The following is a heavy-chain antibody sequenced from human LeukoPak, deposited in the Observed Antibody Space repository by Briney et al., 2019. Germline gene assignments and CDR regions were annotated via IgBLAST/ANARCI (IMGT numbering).Heavy chain of an antibody. V-gene: IGHV3-48*03. J-gene: IGHJ4*02. Sequence: GGSLRLSCAASGFTFSSYEMNWVRQAPGKGLEWVSYISSSGSTIYYADSVKGRFTISRDNAKNSLHLQMNSLRAEDTAVYYCAREPWSSGWLYFDYWGQGTLVTVSS. CDR1: GFTFSSYE. CDR2: ISSSGSTI. CDR3: AREPWSSGWLYFDY. D-gene: IGHD6-19*01.